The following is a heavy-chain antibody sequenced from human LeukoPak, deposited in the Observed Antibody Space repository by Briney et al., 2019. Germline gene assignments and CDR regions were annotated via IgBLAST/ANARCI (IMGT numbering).Heavy chain of an antibody. J-gene: IGHJ4*02. Sequence: PGGSLRLSCAASGFTFDDYGMSWVRQAPGKGLEWVSGINWNGGSTGYADSVKGRFTISRDNAKNSLYLQMNSLRAEDTALYYCARDLPMAARPGGYFDYWGQGTLVTVSS. CDR2: INWNGGST. CDR3: ARDLPMAARPGGYFDY. D-gene: IGHD6-6*01. V-gene: IGHV3-20*04. CDR1: GFTFDDYG.